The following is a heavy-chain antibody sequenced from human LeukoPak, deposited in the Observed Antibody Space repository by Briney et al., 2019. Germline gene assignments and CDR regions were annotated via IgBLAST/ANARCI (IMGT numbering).Heavy chain of an antibody. CDR1: GGSISSSSYY. J-gene: IGHJ3*02. Sequence: SETLSLTCTVSGGSISSSSYYWGWIRQPPGKGLEWIGSIYYSGSTYYNPSLKSRVTISVDTSKNQFSLKLSSVTAADTAVYYCARNYGVRAFDIWGQGTTVTVSS. D-gene: IGHD4-17*01. CDR2: IYYSGST. CDR3: ARNYGVRAFDI. V-gene: IGHV4-39*07.